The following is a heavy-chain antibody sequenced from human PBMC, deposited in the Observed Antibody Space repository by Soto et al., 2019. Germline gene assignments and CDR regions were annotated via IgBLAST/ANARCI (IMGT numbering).Heavy chain of an antibody. CDR1: GGTFSSYA. V-gene: IGHV1-69*13. Sequence: SVKVSCKASGGTFSSYAISWVRQAPGQGLEWMGGIIPIFGTANYAQKFQGRVTITADESTSTAYMELSSLRSEDTAVYYCASGSGYSGYEKPYGMDVWGQGTTVTVSS. D-gene: IGHD5-12*01. CDR3: ASGSGYSGYEKPYGMDV. CDR2: IIPIFGTA. J-gene: IGHJ6*02.